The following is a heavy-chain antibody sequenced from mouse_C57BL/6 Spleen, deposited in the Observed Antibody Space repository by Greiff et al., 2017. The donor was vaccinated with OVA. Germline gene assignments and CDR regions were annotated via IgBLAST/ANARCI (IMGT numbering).Heavy chain of an antibody. Sequence: QVQLQQSGPELVKPGASVKISCKASGYAFSSSWMNWVKQRPGKGLEWIGRIYPGDGDTNYNGKFKGKATLTADKSSSTAYMQLSSLTSEDSAVYFCARSFPLYFDYWGQGTTLTVSS. V-gene: IGHV1-82*01. J-gene: IGHJ2*01. CDR1: GYAFSSSW. D-gene: IGHD1-2*01. CDR3: ARSFPLYFDY. CDR2: IYPGDGDT.